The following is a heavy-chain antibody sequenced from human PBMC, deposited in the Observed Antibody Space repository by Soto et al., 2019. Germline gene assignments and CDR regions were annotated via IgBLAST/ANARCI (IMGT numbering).Heavy chain of an antibody. CDR1: GGSISSSNW. J-gene: IGHJ6*02. Sequence: AETLSLTCAVSGGSISSSNWGSWVRQPPGKGLEWIGEIYHSGSTNYNPSLKSRVTISVDKSKNQFSLKLSSVTAADTAVYSCASLTAAAGTDYYYYGMDVWGQGTTVTVS. V-gene: IGHV4-4*01. CDR2: IYHSGST. CDR3: ASLTAAAGTDYYYYGMDV. D-gene: IGHD6-13*01.